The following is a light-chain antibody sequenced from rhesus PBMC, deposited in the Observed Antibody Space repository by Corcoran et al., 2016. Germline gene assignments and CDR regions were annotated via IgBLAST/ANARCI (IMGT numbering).Light chain of an antibody. CDR1: QGISRY. J-gene: IGKJ1*01. V-gene: IGKV1-28*02. CDR2: AAT. Sequence: DIQMTQSPSSLSASVGDTVTITCRASQGISRYLNWFQQKQGKAPKLLIYAATTLQSGVPSRFRGSGSGTDFTLTISSLQSKDFATYYCQQYKSSPRTFGRGTKVEIK. CDR3: QQYKSSPRT.